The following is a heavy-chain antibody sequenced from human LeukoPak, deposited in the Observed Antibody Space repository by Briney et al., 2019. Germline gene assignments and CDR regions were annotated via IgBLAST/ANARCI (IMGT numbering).Heavy chain of an antibody. Sequence: EGSLRLSCSASGFTFANTWMSWVRRAPGKGLEWVGRIKSKADGGTTDFAAPVKGRFTISRDDSKNTFILQMNSLRTEDTAVYYCATEGSFYDILTGDYRGYFDSWGQGTLVTVSS. D-gene: IGHD3-9*01. CDR1: GFTFANTW. J-gene: IGHJ4*02. CDR2: IKSKADGGTT. V-gene: IGHV3-15*01. CDR3: ATEGSFYDILTGDYRGYFDS.